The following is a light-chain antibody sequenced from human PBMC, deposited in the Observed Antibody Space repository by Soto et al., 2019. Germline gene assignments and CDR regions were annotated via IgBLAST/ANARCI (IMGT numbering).Light chain of an antibody. J-gene: IGKJ4*01. CDR3: QQYNQWHT. CDR1: QSVSTN. Sequence: EIVMTQSPATLSGSPGERATLSCGASQSVSTNLAWYQRQPGQAPRLLIYDASTRATGIPARFSGSGSGTEFTLTISSLQSEDFAVYYCQQYNQWHTFGGGTKVEI. V-gene: IGKV3-15*01. CDR2: DAS.